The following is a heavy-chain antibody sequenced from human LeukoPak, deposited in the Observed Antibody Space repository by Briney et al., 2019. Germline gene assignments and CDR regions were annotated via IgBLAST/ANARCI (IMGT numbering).Heavy chain of an antibody. Sequence: SETLSLTCTVSGGSINSSSYYWGWIRQRPGKELEWIGSIYYSGSTNFNPSLKSRVTISVDTSKNQFSLKLSSVTAADTAVYYCARGGVVVLMDVWGQGTTVTVSS. V-gene: IGHV4-39*07. D-gene: IGHD2-15*01. CDR1: GGSINSSSYY. CDR3: ARGGVVVLMDV. J-gene: IGHJ6*02. CDR2: IYYSGST.